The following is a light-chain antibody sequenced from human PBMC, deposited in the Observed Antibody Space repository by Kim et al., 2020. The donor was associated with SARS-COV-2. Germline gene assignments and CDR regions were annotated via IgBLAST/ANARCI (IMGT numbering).Light chain of an antibody. J-gene: IGKJ2*01. CDR3: QQRSNWPPYT. V-gene: IGKV3-11*01. CDR1: QSVSSY. CDR2: DTS. Sequence: LSPGERATLSCRASQSVSSYLAWYQQKPGQAPRLLIYDTSNRATGIPARFSGSGSGTDFTLTISSLEPEDFAVYYCQQRSNWPPYTFGQGTKLEI.